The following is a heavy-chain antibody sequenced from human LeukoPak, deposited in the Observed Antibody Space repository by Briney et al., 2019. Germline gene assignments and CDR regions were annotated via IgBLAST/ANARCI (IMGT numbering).Heavy chain of an antibody. V-gene: IGHV4-59*01. Sequence: SETLSLTCTVSGGSISSYYWSWIRQPPGKGLEWIGYIYYSGSTNYNPSLKSRVTISVDTCKNQFSLKLSSVTAADTAVYYCARLGKSRGELSLRNYYFDYWGQGKLVTVSS. D-gene: IGHD3-16*02. CDR2: IYYSGST. CDR3: ARLGKSRGELSLRNYYFDY. J-gene: IGHJ4*02. CDR1: GGSISSYY.